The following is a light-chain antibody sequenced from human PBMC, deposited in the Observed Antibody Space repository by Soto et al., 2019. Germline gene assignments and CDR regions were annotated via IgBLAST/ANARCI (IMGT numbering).Light chain of an antibody. Sequence: EIVMTQSPATLSVSPGERATLSCRASQSVSSNLAWYQQKPGQAPRLLIYGASTRATGIPARFSGSGSGTEFTLTISSLQSVDFAVYYCQQYNNWPPGTFGQGPRLEIK. CDR2: GAS. CDR3: QQYNNWPPGT. V-gene: IGKV3-15*01. J-gene: IGKJ5*01. CDR1: QSVSSN.